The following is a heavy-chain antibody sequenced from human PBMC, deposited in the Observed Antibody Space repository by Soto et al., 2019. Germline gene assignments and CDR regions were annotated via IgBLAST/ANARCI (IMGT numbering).Heavy chain of an antibody. CDR1: GFTFSSYA. J-gene: IGHJ4*02. D-gene: IGHD3-10*01. V-gene: IGHV3-30-3*01. Sequence: GGSLRLSCAASGFTFSSYAMHWVRQAPGKGLEWVAVISYDGSNKYYADSVKGRFTISRDNSKNTLYLQMNSLRAEDTAVYYCARENYCGSGPEVDYWGQGTLVTVSS. CDR2: ISYDGSNK. CDR3: ARENYCGSGPEVDY.